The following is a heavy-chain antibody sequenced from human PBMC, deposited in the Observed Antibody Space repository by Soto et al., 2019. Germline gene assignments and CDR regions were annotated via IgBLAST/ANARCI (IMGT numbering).Heavy chain of an antibody. CDR1: GFTFSRVS. CDR2: ISSASSET. Sequence: PGGSLRLSCEASGFTFSRVSMNWVRQVPGQGREWVASISSASSETGYADSVKGRFIISRDNAQNSLFLEMNTLRPEDSAIYYCARVAYWGPGTQVTVSS. CDR3: ARVAY. V-gene: IGHV3-21*04. J-gene: IGHJ4*02.